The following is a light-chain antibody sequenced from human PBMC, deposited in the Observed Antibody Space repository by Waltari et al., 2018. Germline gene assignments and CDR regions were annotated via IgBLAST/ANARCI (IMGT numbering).Light chain of an antibody. CDR1: SGHSSNV. J-gene: IGLJ3*02. CDR3: QTGGHGTWV. Sequence: QLVLTQSPSASASLGASVKPTCTLSSGHSSNVIAWLPQQPEKGPRYLMKLNRDGSHNKGDEIPDRFSVSSDGAGRYLTISSLQSEDEADYYCQTGGHGTWVFGGGTKLTVL. V-gene: IGLV4-69*01. CDR2: LNRDGSH.